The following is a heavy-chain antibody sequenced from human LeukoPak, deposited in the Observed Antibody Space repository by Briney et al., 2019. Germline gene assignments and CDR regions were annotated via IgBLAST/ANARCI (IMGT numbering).Heavy chain of an antibody. CDR1: GFTFSSYA. Sequence: GGSLRLSCSASGFTFSSYAMHWVRQAPGKGLEYVSAISSNGGSTYYAASVKGRFTISRDNSKNTLYLQMSSLRAEDTAVYYCVKDRVGATRAEYFQHWGQGTLVTVSS. CDR3: VKDRVGATRAEYFQH. CDR2: ISSNGGST. V-gene: IGHV3-64D*09. D-gene: IGHD1-26*01. J-gene: IGHJ1*01.